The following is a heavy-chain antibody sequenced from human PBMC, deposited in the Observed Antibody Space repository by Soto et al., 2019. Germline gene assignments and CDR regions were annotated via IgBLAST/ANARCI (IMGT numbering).Heavy chain of an antibody. V-gene: IGHV4-59*01. D-gene: IGHD5-12*01. Sequence: QVQLQESGPGLVKPSETLSLTCTVSGGSISSYYWSWIRQPPGKGLEWIGYIYYSGSTNYNPSLKSRVTISVDTSKNQFSLKLSSVTAADTAVYYCARGTDGYNFAFDIWGQGTMVTVSS. CDR3: ARGTDGYNFAFDI. CDR1: GGSISSYY. J-gene: IGHJ3*02. CDR2: IYYSGST.